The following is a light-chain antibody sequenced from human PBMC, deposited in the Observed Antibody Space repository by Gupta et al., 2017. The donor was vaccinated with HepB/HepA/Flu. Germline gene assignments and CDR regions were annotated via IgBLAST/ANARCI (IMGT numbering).Light chain of an antibody. CDR1: KLGAKY. V-gene: IGLV3-1*01. CDR2: QDS. J-gene: IGLJ2*01. CDR3: QAWDSSVV. Sequence: SYELTQPPSVSVSPGQTASITCSGDKLGAKYACWYQQKPGQSPVLVIYQDSKRPSGIPERFSGSNSGNTATLTISGTQAMDEDDYYCQAWDSSVVFGGGTKLTVL.